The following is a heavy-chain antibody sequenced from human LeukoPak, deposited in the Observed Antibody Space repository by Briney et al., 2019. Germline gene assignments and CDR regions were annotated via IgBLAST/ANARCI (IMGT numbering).Heavy chain of an antibody. CDR1: GFTFSTYW. Sequence: GGSLRLSCAASGFTFSTYWMHWVRQAPGKGLVWVSRINNDGSSTNYADSVKGRFTISRDNAKNTLYLQVNSLRVEDTALCYCAREADIAIYLDYWGQGTLVTVSS. J-gene: IGHJ4*02. V-gene: IGHV3-74*01. CDR2: INNDGSST. CDR3: AREADIAIYLDY. D-gene: IGHD5-18*01.